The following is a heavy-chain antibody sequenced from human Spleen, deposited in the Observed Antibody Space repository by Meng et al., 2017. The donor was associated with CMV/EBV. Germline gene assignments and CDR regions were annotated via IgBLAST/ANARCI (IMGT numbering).Heavy chain of an antibody. CDR1: GGPFSSNA. D-gene: IGHD6-13*01. J-gene: IGHJ6*02. Sequence: SVEVSCKASGGPFSSNAISWVRQAPRQGLEWMGGIIPIFNTADYAQKFQGRVTITTDEYTSTAYMELSSLRSEDTAVYYCARDIRGIGAAGPMGYYYYGMDVWGQGTTVTVSS. CDR2: IIPIFNTA. CDR3: ARDIRGIGAAGPMGYYYYGMDV. V-gene: IGHV1-69*05.